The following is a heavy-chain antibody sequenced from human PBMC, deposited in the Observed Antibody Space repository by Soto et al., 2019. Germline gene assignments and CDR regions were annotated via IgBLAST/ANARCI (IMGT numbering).Heavy chain of an antibody. J-gene: IGHJ4*02. CDR3: ARRGYSSGYFNDD. D-gene: IGHD5-18*01. Sequence: PGGSLRLSCAASGFTFSNYAMHWVRQAPGRGLEWVAVISYDGSNKYYADSVKGRFTISRDNSKNTLYLQMNSLRAEDTAIYYCARRGYSSGYFNDDWGQGTLVTVSS. CDR2: ISYDGSNK. CDR1: GFTFSNYA. V-gene: IGHV3-30-3*01.